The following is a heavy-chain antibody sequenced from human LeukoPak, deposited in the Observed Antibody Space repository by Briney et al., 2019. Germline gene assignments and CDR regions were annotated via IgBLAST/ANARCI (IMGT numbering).Heavy chain of an antibody. J-gene: IGHJ3*02. CDR2: INPNSGGT. CDR3: ARDQMTRGYNYAGNDAFDI. CDR1: GYTFTGYY. V-gene: IGHV1-2*02. Sequence: GASVKVSCKASGYTFTGYYMHWVRQAPGQGLEWMGWINPNSGGTNYAQKFQGRVTMTRDTSISTAYMELSRLRSDDTAVYYCARDQMTRGYNYAGNDAFDIWGQGTMVTVSS. D-gene: IGHD5-18*01.